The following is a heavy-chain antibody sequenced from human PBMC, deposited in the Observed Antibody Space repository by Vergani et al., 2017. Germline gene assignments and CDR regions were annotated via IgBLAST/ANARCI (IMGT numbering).Heavy chain of an antibody. CDR3: ARDPLEPSSGWFVFDY. Sequence: QVQLVESGGGVVQPGRSLRLSCAASGFTFSSYGMHWVRQAPGKGLEWVAVIWYDGSNKYYADSVKGRFTISRDNSKNTLYLQMNSLRAEDTAVYYCARDPLEPSSGWFVFDYWGQGTLVTVSS. V-gene: IGHV3-33*01. CDR2: IWYDGSNK. CDR1: GFTFSSYG. J-gene: IGHJ4*02. D-gene: IGHD6-19*01.